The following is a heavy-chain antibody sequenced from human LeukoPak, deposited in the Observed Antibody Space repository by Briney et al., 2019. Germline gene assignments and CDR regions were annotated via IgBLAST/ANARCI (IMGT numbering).Heavy chain of an antibody. V-gene: IGHV1-2*02. J-gene: IGHJ5*02. D-gene: IGHD6-19*01. CDR3: AREKPTPYSSGFDP. CDR2: INPNSGGT. Sequence: GASVKVSCKASGYTFTGYYMHWVRQAPGQGLEWMGWINPNSGGTNYAQKFQGRVTMTRDTSISTAYMELSRLRSDDTAVYYCAREKPTPYSSGFDPWGQGTLVTVSS. CDR1: GYTFTGYY.